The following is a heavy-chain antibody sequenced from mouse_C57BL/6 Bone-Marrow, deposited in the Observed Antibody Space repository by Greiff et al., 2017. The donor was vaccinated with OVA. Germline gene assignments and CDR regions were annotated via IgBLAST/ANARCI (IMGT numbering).Heavy chain of an antibody. CDR1: GYSITSDY. J-gene: IGHJ2*01. V-gene: IGHV3-8*01. CDR2: ISYSGST. CDR3: ARYNYGSSSYFDY. D-gene: IGHD1-1*01. Sequence: EVKVVESGPGLAKPSQTLSLTCSVTGYSITSDYWNWIRKFPGNKLEYMGYISYSGSTYYNPSLKSRISITRDTSKNQYYLQLNSVTTEDTATYYCARYNYGSSSYFDYWGQGTTLTVSS.